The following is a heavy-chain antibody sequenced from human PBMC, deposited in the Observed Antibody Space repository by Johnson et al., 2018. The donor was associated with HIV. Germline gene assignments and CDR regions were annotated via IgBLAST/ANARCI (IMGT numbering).Heavy chain of an antibody. Sequence: QVQLVESGGGVVQPGRSLRINCEVSEFTFMNYAMHWVRLAPGKGLQWVAVISYNGGKKYYGDSVKGRFTIFRDNAENSLFLQMDSLRAEDTAGYYCAREWGEGAFDIWGQGKMVTVSS. J-gene: IGHJ3*02. CDR2: ISYNGGKK. D-gene: IGHD3-16*01. CDR1: EFTFMNYA. V-gene: IGHV3-30*04. CDR3: AREWGEGAFDI.